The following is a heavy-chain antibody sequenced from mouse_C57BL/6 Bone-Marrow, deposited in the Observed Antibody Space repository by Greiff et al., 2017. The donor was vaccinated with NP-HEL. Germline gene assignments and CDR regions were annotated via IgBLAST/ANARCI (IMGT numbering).Heavy chain of an antibody. Sequence: VQLQQSGAELVRPGASVKLSCTASGFNIKDAYMHWVKQRPEQGLEWIGWIDPENGDTEYASKFQGKATITADTSSNTAYLQLSSLTSEDTAVYYCTTGYYGSSYEGFYFDYWGKGTTLTVSS. J-gene: IGHJ2*01. V-gene: IGHV14-4*01. CDR2: IDPENGDT. CDR3: TTGYYGSSYEGFYFDY. D-gene: IGHD1-1*01. CDR1: GFNIKDAY.